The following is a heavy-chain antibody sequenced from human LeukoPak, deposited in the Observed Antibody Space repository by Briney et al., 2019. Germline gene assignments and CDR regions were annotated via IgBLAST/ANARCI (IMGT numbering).Heavy chain of an antibody. CDR3: ARAVPESDAFDI. CDR2: INPNSGGT. D-gene: IGHD3-10*02. CDR1: GYTFTGYY. V-gene: IGHV1-2*02. J-gene: IGHJ3*02. Sequence: ASVKVSCKASGYTFTGYYMHWVRQAPGQGLEWMGWINPNSGGTNYAQKFQGRVTMTRDTSISTAYMELSRLRSDDTAVYYCARAVPESDAFDIWGQGTMVTVSS.